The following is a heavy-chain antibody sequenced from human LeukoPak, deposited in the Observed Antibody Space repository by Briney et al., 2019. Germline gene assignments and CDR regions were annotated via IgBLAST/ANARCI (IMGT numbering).Heavy chain of an antibody. D-gene: IGHD1-1*01. CDR2: INPNGSDT. V-gene: IGHV1-46*01. Sequence: ASVKVSCKASGYTFTSFYMHWVRQAPGQGLEWMGMINPNGSDTTYAQKFQGRVTMTRDSSTSTVYMELSRLRSEDTAVYYCARGGQYIQLFLEFWGQGTHVSVSS. J-gene: IGHJ4*02. CDR3: ARGGQYIQLFLEF. CDR1: GYTFTSFY.